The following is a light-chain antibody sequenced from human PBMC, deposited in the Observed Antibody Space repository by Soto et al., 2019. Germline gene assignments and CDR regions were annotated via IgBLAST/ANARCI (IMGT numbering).Light chain of an antibody. CDR3: QQSYSVPRT. Sequence: DVQMTQSPSSLSASVGDRVTITGRASQNIAGYLNWYQQKPGTAPKLLIYASSRLQSGVPSRFSGSGSGTDFPLAISSLQPEDFATYYCQQSYSVPRTFGGGTKVE. CDR1: QNIAGY. CDR2: ASS. V-gene: IGKV1-39*01. J-gene: IGKJ4*01.